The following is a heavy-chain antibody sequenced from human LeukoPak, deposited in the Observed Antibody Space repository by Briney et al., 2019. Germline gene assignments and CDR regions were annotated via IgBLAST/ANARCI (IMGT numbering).Heavy chain of an antibody. CDR1: GGTFSSYA. J-gene: IGHJ4*02. CDR3: ASNAWYSSSYKLDY. Sequence: SVKVSCKASGGTFSSYAISWVRQAPGQGLEWMGGIIPIFGTANYAQKFQGRVTITADKSTSTAYMELSSLRSEDTAVYYCASNAWYSSSYKLDYWGQGTLVTVSS. CDR2: IIPIFGTA. D-gene: IGHD6-6*01. V-gene: IGHV1-69*06.